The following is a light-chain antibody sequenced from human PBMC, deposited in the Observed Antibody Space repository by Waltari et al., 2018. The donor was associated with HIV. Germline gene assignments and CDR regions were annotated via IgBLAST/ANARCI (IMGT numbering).Light chain of an antibody. CDR1: RSNIGEHT. CDR3: ATWDDSLNGRV. J-gene: IGLJ3*02. CDR2: KSD. Sequence: QSVLTQPPSASGTPGQRVTISCSGGRSNIGEHTENWYQHLPGTAPKLLIYKSDQRPSGVPDRFSGSKSDTSASLAISGLQSEDEADYYCATWDDSLNGRVFGGGTKLTVL. V-gene: IGLV1-44*01.